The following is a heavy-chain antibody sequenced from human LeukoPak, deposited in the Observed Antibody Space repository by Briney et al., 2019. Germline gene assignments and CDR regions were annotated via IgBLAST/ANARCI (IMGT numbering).Heavy chain of an antibody. CDR3: AKDKRDYYDSSGYTEYFQH. CDR1: GFTFSSYG. D-gene: IGHD3-22*01. CDR2: ISYDGSNK. Sequence: GGSLRLSCAASGFTFSSYGMHWVRQAPGKGLEWVPVISYDGSNKYYADSVKGRFTISRDNSKNTLYLQMNSLRAEDTAVYYCAKDKRDYYDSSGYTEYFQHWGQGTLVAVSS. J-gene: IGHJ1*01. V-gene: IGHV3-30*18.